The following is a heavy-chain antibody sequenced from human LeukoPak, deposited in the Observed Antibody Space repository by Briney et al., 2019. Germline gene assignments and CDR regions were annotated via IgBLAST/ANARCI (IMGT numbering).Heavy chain of an antibody. CDR1: GGSISSYY. CDR2: IYTSGST. V-gene: IGHV4-4*07. D-gene: IGHD6-19*01. CDR3: ARETFRIAVAGTGIDY. J-gene: IGHJ4*02. Sequence: PSETLSLTCTVSGGSISSYYWSWIRQPAGKGLEWIGRIYTSGSTNYNPSLKSRVTISVDTSKNQFSLKLSSVTAADTAVYYCARETFRIAVAGTGIDYWGQGTLVTVSS.